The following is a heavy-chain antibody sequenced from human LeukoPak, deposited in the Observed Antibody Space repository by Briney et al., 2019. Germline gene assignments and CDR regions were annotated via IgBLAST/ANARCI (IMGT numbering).Heavy chain of an antibody. V-gene: IGHV3-7*01. Sequence: GGSLRLSCAASGFNFSSYWMNWVRQAPGKGLEWVANIEQDGSKKYYVDSVKGRFTISRDNAKNSLYLQTNSLRADDTAVYYCARDLSAKDDYWGQGTLATVSS. CDR3: ARDLSAKDDY. CDR1: GFNFSSYW. J-gene: IGHJ4*02. CDR2: IEQDGSKK.